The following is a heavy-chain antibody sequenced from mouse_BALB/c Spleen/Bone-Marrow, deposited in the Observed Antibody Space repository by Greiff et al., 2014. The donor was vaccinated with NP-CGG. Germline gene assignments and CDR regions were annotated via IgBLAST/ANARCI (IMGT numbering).Heavy chain of an antibody. CDR2: IGTSDSYT. CDR3: ARSDYRFDPLPY. V-gene: IGHV1-69*01. CDR1: GHTFTGYW. J-gene: IGHJ3*01. D-gene: IGHD2-14*01. Sequence: VQLQESGAELVMPGASVKMSCKASGHTFTGYWMHWVKQRPGQGLEWIGAIGTSDSYTSYNQKFKGKATLTVDESSSTAYMQLSSLTSEDSAVYYCARSDYRFDPLPYWGQGTLVTVSA.